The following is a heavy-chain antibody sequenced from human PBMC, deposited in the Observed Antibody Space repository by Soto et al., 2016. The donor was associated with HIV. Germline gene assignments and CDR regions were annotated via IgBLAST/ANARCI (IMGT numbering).Heavy chain of an antibody. CDR2: IYTSRST. CDR1: GGSISTYY. J-gene: IGHJ5*02. Sequence: QVQLQESGPGLVKPSQTLSLTCTVSGGSISTYYWSWIRQPAGKGLEWIGRIYTSRSTNYNPSLKSRVTISVDKSKNQFSLKLSSVTAADTAVYYCARDAAGTGFNWFDPVGPGNPGHRLL. CDR3: ARDAAGTGFNWFDP. V-gene: IGHV4-4*07. D-gene: IGHD6-13*01.